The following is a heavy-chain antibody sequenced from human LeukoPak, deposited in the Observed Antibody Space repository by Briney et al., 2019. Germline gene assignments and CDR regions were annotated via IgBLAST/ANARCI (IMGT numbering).Heavy chain of an antibody. CDR2: IYYTGST. V-gene: IGHV4-59*08. Sequence: PSETLSLTCIVSGGSISSYYWSWIRQPPGKGLEWIGYIYYTGSTNYNPSLKSRVTISVDTSKNQLSLKLRSVTAADTAVYYCARQNSWHSLNPLDIWGQVTVVTVSS. J-gene: IGHJ3*02. CDR3: ARQNSWHSLNPLDI. D-gene: IGHD2-15*01. CDR1: GGSISSYY.